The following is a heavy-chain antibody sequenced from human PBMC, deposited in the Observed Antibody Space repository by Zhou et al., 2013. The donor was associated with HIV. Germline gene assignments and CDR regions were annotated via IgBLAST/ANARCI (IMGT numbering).Heavy chain of an antibody. CDR3: ARGDLWSYYYYAMDV. D-gene: IGHD3-10*01. Sequence: QVQLVQSGAEVKKPGSSVKVSCKASGGTFSRYGISWVRQAPGQGLEWMGGIIPIFGRANYAQKFQGRVTLTADESSTIAHMELSSLRSEDTAVYYCARGDLWSYYYYAMDVWGQGTTVTVSS. CDR1: GGTFSRYG. CDR2: IIPIFGRA. V-gene: IGHV1-69*12. J-gene: IGHJ6*02.